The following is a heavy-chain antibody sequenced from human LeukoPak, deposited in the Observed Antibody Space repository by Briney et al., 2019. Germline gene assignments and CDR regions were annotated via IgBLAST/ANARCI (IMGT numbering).Heavy chain of an antibody. Sequence: PSETLSLTCTVSGGSISSYYWSWIRQPAGKGLEWIGRIYTSGSTNYNPSLKSRVTMSVDTSKNQFSLKLSSVTAADTAVYCCARDLAVVVPAAIGYWYYYYMDVWGKGTTVTVSS. CDR3: ARDLAVVVPAAIGYWYYYYMDV. CDR2: IYTSGST. J-gene: IGHJ6*03. CDR1: GGSISSYY. V-gene: IGHV4-4*07. D-gene: IGHD2-2*01.